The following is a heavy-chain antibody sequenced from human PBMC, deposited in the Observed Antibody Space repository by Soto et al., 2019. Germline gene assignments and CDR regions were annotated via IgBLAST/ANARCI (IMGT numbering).Heavy chain of an antibody. Sequence: GESLKISCKGSGYSFTSYWIGWVRQMPGKGLKWMGIIYPGDSDTRYSPSFQGQVTISADKSISTAYLQWSSLKASDTAMYYCSIQLQPITFGGVIVTDAFDIWGQGTMVTVSS. V-gene: IGHV5-51*01. D-gene: IGHD3-16*02. J-gene: IGHJ3*02. CDR2: IYPGDSDT. CDR3: SIQLQPITFGGVIVTDAFDI. CDR1: GYSFTSYW.